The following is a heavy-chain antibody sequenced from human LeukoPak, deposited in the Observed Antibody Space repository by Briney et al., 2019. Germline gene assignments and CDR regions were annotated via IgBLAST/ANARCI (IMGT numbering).Heavy chain of an antibody. Sequence: GGSLRLSCAASGFTFTNYAMSWFRQAPGKGLEWVSYISSSGSTIYYADSVKGRFTISRDNAKNSLYLQMNSLRAEDTAVYYCARDQGSSWYYYGMDVWGQGTTVTVSS. J-gene: IGHJ6*02. V-gene: IGHV3-48*03. CDR3: ARDQGSSWYYYGMDV. CDR2: ISSSGSTI. CDR1: GFTFTNYA. D-gene: IGHD6-13*01.